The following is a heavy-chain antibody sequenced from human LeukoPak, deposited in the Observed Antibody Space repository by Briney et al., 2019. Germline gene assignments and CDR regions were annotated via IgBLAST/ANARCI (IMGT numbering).Heavy chain of an antibody. J-gene: IGHJ4*02. CDR2: ISSSSSTI. CDR3: ARGSTYYDSSGQVPFDY. V-gene: IGHV3-48*01. D-gene: IGHD3-22*01. CDR1: GFTFSTYS. Sequence: GGSLRLSCAASGFTFSTYSMNWVRQAPGKGLEWVSYISSSSSTIYYADSVKGRFTISRDNAKNSLYLQRNSLRAEDTAVYYCARGSTYYDSSGQVPFDYWGQGILVTVSS.